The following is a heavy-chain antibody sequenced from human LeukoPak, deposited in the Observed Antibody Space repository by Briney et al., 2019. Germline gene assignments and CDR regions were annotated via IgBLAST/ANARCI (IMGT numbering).Heavy chain of an antibody. V-gene: IGHV4-59*01. D-gene: IGHD3-10*01. CDR3: AREHGSGSYFEYYFDY. CDR2: IYYSGST. J-gene: IGHJ4*02. Sequence: SETLSLTCTVSGGSISSCYWSWIRQPPGKGLEWIGYIYYSGSTNYNPSLKSRVTISVDTSKNQFSLKLSSVTAADTAVYYCAREHGSGSYFEYYFDYWGQGTLVTVSS. CDR1: GGSISSCY.